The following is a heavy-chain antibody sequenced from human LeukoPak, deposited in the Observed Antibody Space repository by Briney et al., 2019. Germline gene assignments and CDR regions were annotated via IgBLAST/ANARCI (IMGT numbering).Heavy chain of an antibody. CDR3: ARGSRPVYNLLTGKRYFDY. V-gene: IGHV1-46*01. D-gene: IGHD3-9*01. CDR1: GYTFTSYY. Sequence: ASVKVSCKASGYTFTSYYVHWVRQAPGQGLEWMGIINPSGGSTTYAQKFRGRLTMTRDMSTSTVYMELSSLRSEDTAVYYCARGSRPVYNLLTGKRYFDYWGQGTLLTVSS. CDR2: INPSGGST. J-gene: IGHJ4*02.